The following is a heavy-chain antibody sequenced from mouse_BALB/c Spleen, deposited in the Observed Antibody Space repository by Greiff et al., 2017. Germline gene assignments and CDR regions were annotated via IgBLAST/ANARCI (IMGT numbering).Heavy chain of an antibody. Sequence: VKLMESGPGLVAPSQSLSITCTVSGFSLTSYDISWIRQPPGKGLEWLGVIWTGGGTNYNSAFMSRLSISKDNSKSQVFLKMNSLQTDDTAIYYCVRDYPGYAMDYWGQGTSVTVSS. CDR3: VRDYPGYAMDY. CDR2: IWTGGGT. CDR1: GFSLTSYD. J-gene: IGHJ4*01. V-gene: IGHV2-9-2*01.